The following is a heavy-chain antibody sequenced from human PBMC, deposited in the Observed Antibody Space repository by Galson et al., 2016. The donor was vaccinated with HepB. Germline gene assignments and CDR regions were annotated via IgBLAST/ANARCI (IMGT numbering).Heavy chain of an antibody. CDR1: GGSISSSSYY. Sequence: QLQLQESGSGLVKPSQTLSLTCPVSGGSISSSSYYWGWLRQPPGKGLEWIGSFYYSGSTFYNPSLTSRVTISVDTSKNQFSLKLRCVTASDMAVYYWARLSAPAGNYWGQGTLVTVSS. V-gene: IGHV4-39*01. D-gene: IGHD6-19*01. CDR2: FYYSGST. J-gene: IGHJ4*02. CDR3: ARLSAPAGNY.